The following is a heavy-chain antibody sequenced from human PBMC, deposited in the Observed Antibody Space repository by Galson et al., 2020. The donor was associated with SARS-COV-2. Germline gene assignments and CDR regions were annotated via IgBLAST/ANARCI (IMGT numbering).Heavy chain of an antibody. V-gene: IGHV3-21*01. D-gene: IGHD2-15*01. CDR1: GFTFSSYS. CDR3: ARGSHRAYCSGARCGAFDI. J-gene: IGHJ3*02. CDR2: ISSSSSYI. Sequence: GGSLRLSCAASGFTFSSYSMNWVRQAPGKGLEWVSSISSSSSYIYYADSVKGRFTISRDNAKNSLYLQMNTLRADDTAVYYCARGSHRAYCSGARCGAFDIWGQGTMVTVSS.